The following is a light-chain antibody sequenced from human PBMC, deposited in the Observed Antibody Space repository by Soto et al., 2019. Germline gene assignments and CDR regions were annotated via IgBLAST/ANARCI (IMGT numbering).Light chain of an antibody. V-gene: IGLV3-21*02. CDR2: DDT. J-gene: IGLJ2*01. CDR3: SSYTSSSTLVI. CDR1: RIGSHS. Sequence: SYELTQPPSVSVAPGQTAVITCGGNRIGSHSVHWFQQRPGQAPVLVVYDDTERPSGVSNRFSGSKSGNTASLTISGLQAEDEADYYCSSYTSSSTLVIFGGGTKVTVL.